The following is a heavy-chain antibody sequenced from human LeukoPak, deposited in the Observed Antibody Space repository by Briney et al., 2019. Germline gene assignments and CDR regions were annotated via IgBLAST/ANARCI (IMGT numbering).Heavy chain of an antibody. D-gene: IGHD3-22*01. CDR3: AKDFDYDSSDDY. Sequence: GRSLRLSCAASGFTFSSYGMHWGRQAPGKGLEWVAVISYDGSNKYYADSVKGRFTISRDNSKNTLYLQMNSLRAEDTAVYYCAKDFDYDSSDDYWGQGTLVTVSS. CDR1: GFTFSSYG. V-gene: IGHV3-30*18. J-gene: IGHJ4*02. CDR2: ISYDGSNK.